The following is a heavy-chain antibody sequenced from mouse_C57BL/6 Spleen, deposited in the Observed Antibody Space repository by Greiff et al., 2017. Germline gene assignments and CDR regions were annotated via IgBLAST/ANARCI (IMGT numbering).Heavy chain of an antibody. CDR3: ARIAGGYDGDWYFDV. CDR1: GFSLSTFGMG. J-gene: IGHJ1*03. D-gene: IGHD2-2*01. CDR2: IWWDDDK. Sequence: QVTLKESGPGILQPSQTLSLTCSFSGFSLSTFGMGVGWIRPPSGKGLEWLAHIWWDDDKYYNPALKSRPTISKDTSNNQVFLKIANVDTADTATYSCARIAGGYDGDWYFDVWGTGTTVTVSS. V-gene: IGHV8-8*01.